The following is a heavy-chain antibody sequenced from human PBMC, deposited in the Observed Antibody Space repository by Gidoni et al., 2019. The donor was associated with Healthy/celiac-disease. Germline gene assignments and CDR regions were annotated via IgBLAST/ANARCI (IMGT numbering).Heavy chain of an antibody. CDR3: ATKLIGSSWSYVDAFDI. D-gene: IGHD6-13*01. V-gene: IGHV1-24*01. CDR2: FDPEDGET. J-gene: IGHJ3*02. CDR1: GYTLTDLS. Sequence: QVRLVQSGAEVKKPGASVKVSCKVSGYTLTDLSMHWVRQAPGKGLEWMGGFDPEDGETIYAQKFQGRVTMTEDTSTDTAYMELSSLRSEDTAVYYCATKLIGSSWSYVDAFDIWGQGTMVTVSS.